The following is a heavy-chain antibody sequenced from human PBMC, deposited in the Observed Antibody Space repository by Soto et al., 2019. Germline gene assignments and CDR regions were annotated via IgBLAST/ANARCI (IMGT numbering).Heavy chain of an antibody. J-gene: IGHJ5*02. V-gene: IGHV1-18*04. D-gene: IGHD2-2*01. CDR3: AEDQGYCSSTSCYPTLFDH. CDR2: ISAYNGNT. Sequence: QVQLVQSGAEVKKPGASVKVSCKASGYTFTSYGISWVRQAPGQGLEWMGWISAYNGNTNYAQKLQGRVTMTTDTATSTAYVELRSLRSDDTAVYYCAEDQGYCSSTSCYPTLFDHCGRGPLVSVSS. CDR1: GYTFTSYG.